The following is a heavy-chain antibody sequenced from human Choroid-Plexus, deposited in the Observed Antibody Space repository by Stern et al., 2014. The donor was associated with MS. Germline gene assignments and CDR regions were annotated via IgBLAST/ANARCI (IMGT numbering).Heavy chain of an antibody. D-gene: IGHD2/OR15-2a*01. CDR2: VSYDGSNK. V-gene: IGHV3-30*18. CDR1: GFTLGSCA. Sequence: VQLVESGGGVVQPGRPLRLSCVASGFTLGSCAMPWVRQAPGKGLEWVAGVSYDGSNKYYADSVKGRFTISRDNSQNTLYMQMSSLRPEDTAVYYCAKDRQYLTYFFDHWGKGSLVTVSS. J-gene: IGHJ5*02. CDR3: AKDRQYLTYFFDH.